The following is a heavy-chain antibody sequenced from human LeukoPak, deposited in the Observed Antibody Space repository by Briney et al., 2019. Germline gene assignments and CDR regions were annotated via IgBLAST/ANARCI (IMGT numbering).Heavy chain of an antibody. V-gene: IGHV3-48*01. CDR1: GFIFSSYS. D-gene: IGHD6-19*01. CDR2: ISSGSSTI. Sequence: GGSLRLSCAASGFIFSSYSMNWVRQAPGKGLEWVSYISSGSSTIYYADSVKGRFTISRDNAKNSLYLQMNSLRAEDTAVYYCARSALGYSSLDAFDIWGQGTMVTVSS. CDR3: ARSALGYSSLDAFDI. J-gene: IGHJ3*02.